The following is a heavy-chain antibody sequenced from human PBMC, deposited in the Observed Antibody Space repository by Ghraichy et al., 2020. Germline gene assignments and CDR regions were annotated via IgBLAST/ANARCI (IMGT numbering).Heavy chain of an antibody. V-gene: IGHV1-8*01. J-gene: IGHJ4*02. CDR2: MNPNSGNT. Sequence: ASVKVSCKASGYTFSSYDINWVRQATGQGLEWMGWMNPNSGNTGYAQKFQGRVTMTRDTSISTAYMELSSLRSEDTAVYFCARAPSGGEIDYWGQGTLVTIAS. D-gene: IGHD3-16*01. CDR3: ARAPSGGEIDY. CDR1: GYTFSSYD.